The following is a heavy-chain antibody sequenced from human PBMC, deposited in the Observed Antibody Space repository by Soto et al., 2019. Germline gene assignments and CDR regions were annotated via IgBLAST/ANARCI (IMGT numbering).Heavy chain of an antibody. V-gene: IGHV4-59*12. CDR3: ARDIVVPAAIIYYYYGMDV. Sequence: SETLSLTCTVSGDSISSYSWSWIRQPPGKGLEWIGDIHYNGNTKYSPSLKSRVTMSVDTSKNQFSLKLSSVTAADTAVYYCARDIVVPAAIIYYYYGMDVWGQGTTVTVSS. CDR2: IHYNGNT. D-gene: IGHD2-2*02. J-gene: IGHJ6*02. CDR1: GDSISSYS.